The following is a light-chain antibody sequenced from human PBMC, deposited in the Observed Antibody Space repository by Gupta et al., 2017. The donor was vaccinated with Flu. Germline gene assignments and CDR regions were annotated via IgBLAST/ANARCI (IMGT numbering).Light chain of an antibody. Sequence: YVLAQPPSVVLAAGRTARHACQGNYIGGNNVHLYQQMPGQAPVVVVYDDSDRPSGTPERFSGSNSWNTATLTIIRVEAGDEADYYCQMCDTGRDHWVFGGGTKLTVL. V-gene: IGLV3-21*03. CDR2: DDS. J-gene: IGLJ2*01. CDR1: YIGGNN. CDR3: QMCDTGRDHWV.